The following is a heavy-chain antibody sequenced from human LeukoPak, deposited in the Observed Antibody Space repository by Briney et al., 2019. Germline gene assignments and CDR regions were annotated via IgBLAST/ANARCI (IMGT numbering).Heavy chain of an antibody. CDR1: GGSISSSSYY. D-gene: IGHD2-15*01. CDR3: RTGAHCSGGSCYSSAFDI. V-gene: IGHV4-39*07. J-gene: IGHJ3*02. CDR2: IYYSGST. Sequence: PSETLSLTCTVSGGSISSSSYYWGWIRQPPGKGLEWIGSIYYSGSTYYNPSLKSRVTISVDTSKNQFSLKLSSVTAADTAVYYCRTGAHCSGGSCYSSAFDIWGQGTMVTVSS.